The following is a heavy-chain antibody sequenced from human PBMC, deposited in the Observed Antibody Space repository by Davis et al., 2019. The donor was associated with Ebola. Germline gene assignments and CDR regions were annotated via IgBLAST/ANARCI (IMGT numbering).Heavy chain of an antibody. CDR3: ARGLFRSGILTGYYWFDP. Sequence: ASVKVSCKASGGTFSSYTISWVRQATGQGLEWMGWMNPNSGNTGYAQKFQGRVTMTRNTSISTAYMELSSLRSEDTAVYYCARGLFRSGILTGYYWFDPWGQGTLVTVSS. CDR2: MNPNSGNT. D-gene: IGHD3-9*01. CDR1: GGTFSSYT. J-gene: IGHJ5*02. V-gene: IGHV1-8*02.